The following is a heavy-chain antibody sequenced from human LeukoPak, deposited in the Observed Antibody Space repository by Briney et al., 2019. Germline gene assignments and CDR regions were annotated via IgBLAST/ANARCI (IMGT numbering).Heavy chain of an antibody. CDR2: IYYSGST. CDR3: ASHSRYDFWSGYYGNAFDI. D-gene: IGHD3-3*01. J-gene: IGHJ3*02. V-gene: IGHV4-39*01. Sequence: SETLSLTCTVSGGSISSSSYYWGWIRQPPGKGLEWIGSIYYSGSTYYNPSLKSRVTISVDTSKNQFSLKLSSVTAADTAVYYCASHSRYDFWSGYYGNAFDIWGQGTMVTVSS. CDR1: GGSISSSSYY.